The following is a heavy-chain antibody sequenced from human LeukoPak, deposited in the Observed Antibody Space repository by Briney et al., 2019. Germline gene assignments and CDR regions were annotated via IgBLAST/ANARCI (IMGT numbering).Heavy chain of an antibody. D-gene: IGHD4-17*01. CDR2: ISWNSGSI. CDR1: GFTFDDYA. CDR3: AKADYGDEYYFDY. V-gene: IGHV3-9*01. J-gene: IGHJ4*02. Sequence: GGSLRLSCAASGFTFDDYAMHWVRQAPGKGLEWVSGISWNSGSIGYADSVKGRFTISRDNAKNSLYLQMNSLRAEDTALYYCAKADYGDEYYFDYWGQGTLVTVSS.